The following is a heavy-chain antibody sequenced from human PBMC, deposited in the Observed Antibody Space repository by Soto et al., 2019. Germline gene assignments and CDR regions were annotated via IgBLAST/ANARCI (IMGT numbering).Heavy chain of an antibody. CDR1: GFSLSTSGVG. Sequence: QITLKESGPTLVKPTQTLTLTCTFSGFSLSTSGVGVGWIRQPPGKALEWLALIYWNDDKRYSPSLKSRLTITKDTTKTQVVLTMTNMDPVDTATYYCARIYSSGWYGDYWGQGTLVTVSS. V-gene: IGHV2-5*01. J-gene: IGHJ4*02. CDR3: ARIYSSGWYGDY. CDR2: IYWNDDK. D-gene: IGHD6-19*01.